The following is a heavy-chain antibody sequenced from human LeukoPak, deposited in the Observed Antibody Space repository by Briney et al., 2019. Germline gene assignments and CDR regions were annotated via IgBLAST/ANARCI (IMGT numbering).Heavy chain of an antibody. D-gene: IGHD2-2*01. V-gene: IGHV3-7*03. J-gene: IGHJ4*02. CDR3: ASQPAAADVDY. CDR2: IKQDGSKK. Sequence: PGGSLRLSCAASGFTFSSYWMTWVRQAPGKGLEWVANIKQDGSKKSYVDSVEGRFTISRDNAKNSLYLQMNSLRADDTGVYYCASQPAAADVDYWGQGTLVTVSS. CDR1: GFTFSSYW.